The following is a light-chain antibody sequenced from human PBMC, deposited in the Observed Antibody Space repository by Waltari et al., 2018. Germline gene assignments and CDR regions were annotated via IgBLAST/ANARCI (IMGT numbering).Light chain of an antibody. V-gene: IGLV3-21*02. J-gene: IGLJ1*01. CDR1: NIGSKR. CDR3: QLWDKSSDPPYV. CDR2: DDS. Sequence: SYVLTQPPSVSVAPGQTARMTCGANNIGSKRVHRYQKKPGQATVPVVYDDSDRPSGLPERFSGSNSGNTATLTITRVEAGDEADYYCQLWDKSSDPPYVFGPGTKVTVL.